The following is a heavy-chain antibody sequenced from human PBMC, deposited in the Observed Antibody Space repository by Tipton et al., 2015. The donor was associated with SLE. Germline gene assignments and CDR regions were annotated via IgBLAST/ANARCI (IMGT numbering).Heavy chain of an antibody. D-gene: IGHD5-18*01. Sequence: SLRLSCTASGFTFGDYAMNWVRQAPGKGLEWVSSISSSSSYIYYADSVKGRFTISRDNAKNSLYLQMNSLRAEDTAVYYCARSSGRGYSYGIGYWGQGTLVTVSS. V-gene: IGHV3-21*01. J-gene: IGHJ4*02. CDR1: GFTFGDYA. CDR3: ARSSGRGYSYGIGY. CDR2: ISSSSSYI.